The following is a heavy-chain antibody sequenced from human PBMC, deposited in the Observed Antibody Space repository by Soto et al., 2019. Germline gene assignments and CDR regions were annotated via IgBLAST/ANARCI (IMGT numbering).Heavy chain of an antibody. J-gene: IGHJ6*02. Sequence: SVKVSCKASGGTFSSYAISWVRQAPGQGLEWMGGIIPIFGTANYAQKFQGRVTITADESTSTAYMELSSLRSEDTAVYYCARRIVPAAATTYGMDVWGQGTTVTVSS. V-gene: IGHV1-69*13. CDR1: GGTFSSYA. CDR3: ARRIVPAAATTYGMDV. CDR2: IIPIFGTA. D-gene: IGHD2-2*01.